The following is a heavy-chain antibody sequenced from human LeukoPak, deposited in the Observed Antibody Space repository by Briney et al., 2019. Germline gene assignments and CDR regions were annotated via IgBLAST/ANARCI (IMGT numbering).Heavy chain of an antibody. V-gene: IGHV1-2*02. CDR3: ARDRGALYSSGWPFYFDY. CDR2: INPNSGGT. Sequence: GASVKVSCKASGYTFTGYYMHWVRQAPGQGLEWMGWINPNSGGTNYAQKFQGRVTMTRDTSISTAYMELSRLRSDDTAVYYCARDRGALYSSGWPFYFDYWGQGTLVTVSS. D-gene: IGHD6-19*01. J-gene: IGHJ4*02. CDR1: GYTFTGYY.